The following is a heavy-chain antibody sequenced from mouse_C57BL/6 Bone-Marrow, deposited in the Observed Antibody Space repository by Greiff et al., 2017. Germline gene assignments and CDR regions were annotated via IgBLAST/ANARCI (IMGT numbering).Heavy chain of an antibody. J-gene: IGHJ3*01. CDR2: IDPENGDT. D-gene: IGHD2-1*01. CDR3: TTLYYGNFPFAY. CDR1: GFNIKDDY. V-gene: IGHV14-4*01. Sequence: DVQLQESGAELVRPGASVKLSCTASGFNIKDDYMHWVKQRPEQGLEWIGWIDPENGDTEYASKFQGKATITADTSSNTAYLQLSSLTSEDTAVYYCTTLYYGNFPFAYWGQGTLVTVSA.